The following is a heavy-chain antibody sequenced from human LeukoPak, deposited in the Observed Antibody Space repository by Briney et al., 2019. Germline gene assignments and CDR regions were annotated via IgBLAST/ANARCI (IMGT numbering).Heavy chain of an antibody. CDR3: ARGLRYNHSLGRRQLYYYYMDV. CDR2: IYYTGST. V-gene: IGHV4-59*08. D-gene: IGHD3-16*02. Sequence: PPETLSLTCSVSAGSLNDYHWSWVRQPPGKGLEWIGYIYYTGSTKSNPSLQGRVTMSVDTSKKQLSLSLSSVTAADTAVYYCARGLRYNHSLGRRQLYYYYMDVWGTGTTVTVSS. CDR1: AGSLNDYH. J-gene: IGHJ6*03.